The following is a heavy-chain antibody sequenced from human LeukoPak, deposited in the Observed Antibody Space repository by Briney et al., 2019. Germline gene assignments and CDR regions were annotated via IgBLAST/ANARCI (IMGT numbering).Heavy chain of an antibody. CDR2: ISGSSSYI. D-gene: IGHD5/OR15-5a*01. CDR1: GFTFSDYY. CDR3: ARDLVSAQNNWFDP. Sequence: PGGSLRLSCAASGFTFSDYYMSWVRQAPGKGLEWVSYISGSSSYIKYADSVKGRFTISRDNAKNSLYLRMNSLRAEDTAVYYCARDLVSAQNNWFDPWGQGTLVTVSS. V-gene: IGHV3-11*06. J-gene: IGHJ5*02.